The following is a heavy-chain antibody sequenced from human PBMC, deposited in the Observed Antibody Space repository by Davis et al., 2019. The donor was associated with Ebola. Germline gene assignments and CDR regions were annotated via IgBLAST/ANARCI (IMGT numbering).Heavy chain of an antibody. CDR3: ARDVYWFDP. V-gene: IGHV3-33*01. J-gene: IGHJ5*02. Sequence: GGSLRLSCAASGFTFSSYGMHWVRQAPGKGLEWVAVIWYDGSNKYYADSVKGRFTISRENAKNSLYLQMNSLRAGDTAVYYCARDVYWFDPWGQGTLVTVSS. CDR2: IWYDGSNK. CDR1: GFTFSSYG.